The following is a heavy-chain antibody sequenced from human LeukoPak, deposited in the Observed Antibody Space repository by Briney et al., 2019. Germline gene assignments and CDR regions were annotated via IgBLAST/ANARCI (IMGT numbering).Heavy chain of an antibody. J-gene: IGHJ6*04. D-gene: IGHD1-1*01. Sequence: SETLSLTCAVYGGSFSGYYWSWIRQPPGKGLEWIGEINHSGSTNYNPSLKSRVTISVDTSKNQFSLKLSSVTPADTAVYYCARGTTGTTDYYYGTDVWGKGTTVTVSS. V-gene: IGHV4-34*01. CDR1: GGSFSGYY. CDR2: INHSGST. CDR3: ARGTTGTTDYYYGTDV.